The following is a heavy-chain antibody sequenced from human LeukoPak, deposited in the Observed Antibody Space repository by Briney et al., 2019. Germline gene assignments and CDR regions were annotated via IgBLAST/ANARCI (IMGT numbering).Heavy chain of an antibody. Sequence: NSSDTLSLTCTVSGVSISSSYWSWVRQPPGKGLEWVGYIYYSGDSNYNPSLKSRVTMSVDTSKNQFSLKLSSVTAADTAVYYCAREKLGYCSSTSCYIGGMDVWGQGTTVTVSS. CDR2: IYYSGDS. D-gene: IGHD2-2*02. V-gene: IGHV4-59*12. J-gene: IGHJ6*02. CDR3: AREKLGYCSSTSCYIGGMDV. CDR1: GVSISSSY.